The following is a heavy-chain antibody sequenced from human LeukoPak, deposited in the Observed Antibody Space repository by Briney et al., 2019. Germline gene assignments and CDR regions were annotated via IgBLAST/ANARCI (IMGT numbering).Heavy chain of an antibody. CDR3: ARDVDV. V-gene: IGHV3-21*04. CDR2: ITSDSRYI. CDR1: GFTFSSYS. J-gene: IGHJ6*04. Sequence: GGSLRLSCAASGFTFSSYSMNWVRQAPGKGLEWVSSITSDSRYIFYADSVKGRFTISRDNAKNSLYLQMNSLRAEDTAVYYCARDVDVWGKGTTVTISS.